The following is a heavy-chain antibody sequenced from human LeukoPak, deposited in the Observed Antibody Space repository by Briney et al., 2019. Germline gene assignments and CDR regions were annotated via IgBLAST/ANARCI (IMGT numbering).Heavy chain of an antibody. V-gene: IGHV3-33*01. CDR3: ARDGGSGIDY. CDR1: GFSLTTYG. J-gene: IGHJ4*02. Sequence: GRSLRLSCAASGFSLTTYGTPWLRQAPGKGLEWVAVIWYDGSRKFYGDSVKGRFTVSRDTSENTMYLQMNTLRVDDTAVYYCARDGGSGIDYWGQGTLVTVSS. CDR2: IWYDGSRK. D-gene: IGHD3-10*01.